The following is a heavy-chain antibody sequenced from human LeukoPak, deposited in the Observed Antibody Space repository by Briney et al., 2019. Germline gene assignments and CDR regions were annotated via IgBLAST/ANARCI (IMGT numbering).Heavy chain of an antibody. CDR3: ARGDLVTTYYYYYMDV. CDR2: INPNSGGT. Sequence: ASVKVSCKASGYTFTGYYMHWVRQAPGQGLEWMGWINPNSGGTNYAQKFQGRVTMTRDTSISTAYMELSRLRSDDTAVYYCARGDLVTTYYYYYMDVWGKGTTVTVSS. D-gene: IGHD1-14*01. CDR1: GYTFTGYY. J-gene: IGHJ6*03. V-gene: IGHV1-2*02.